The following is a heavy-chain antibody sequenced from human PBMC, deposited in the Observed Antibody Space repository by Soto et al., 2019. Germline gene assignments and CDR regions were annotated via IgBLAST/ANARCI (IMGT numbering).Heavy chain of an antibody. CDR1: GFSFRDYA. D-gene: IGHD6-19*01. J-gene: IGHJ4*02. Sequence: EVQLLESGGGLVQPGGSLRLSCAASGFSFRDYAMSWVRQAPGKGLAWVSGISGSGGSTYYAASVKGRFTISRDNSKNTLYLQMNSLRAEDTAVYYCARDFRYSSGWYFDYWGQGTLVTVSS. CDR3: ARDFRYSSGWYFDY. CDR2: ISGSGGST. V-gene: IGHV3-23*01.